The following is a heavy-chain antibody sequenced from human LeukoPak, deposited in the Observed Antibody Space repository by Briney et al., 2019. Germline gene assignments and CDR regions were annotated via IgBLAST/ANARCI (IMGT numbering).Heavy chain of an antibody. J-gene: IGHJ4*02. D-gene: IGHD3-10*01. Sequence: PSETQSRNCAAQDGSLSGYNWSWIRQHPGKGLERIGKINHSGSTNYNPSLKSRVTISVDTSKNQFSLKLSSVTAADTAVYYCARDRLLWVRGVRFDYWGQGTLVTVSS. V-gene: IGHV4-34*01. CDR1: DGSLSGYN. CDR3: ARDRLLWVRGVRFDY. CDR2: INHSGST.